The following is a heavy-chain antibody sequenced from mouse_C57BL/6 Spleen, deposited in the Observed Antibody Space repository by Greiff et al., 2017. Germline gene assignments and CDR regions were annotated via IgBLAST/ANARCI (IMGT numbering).Heavy chain of an antibody. CDR1: ASPFPASG. J-gene: IGHJ4*01. V-gene: IGHV1-64*01. D-gene: IGHD1-1*01. Sequence: VQLQQPGAELVKPGASLSFSAKPSASPFPASGMPGVKQRPGQGLEWIGMIHPNSGSTNYNEKFKSKATLTVDKSSSTAYMQLSSLTSEDSAVYYCARSFTTVDEDAMDYWGQGTSVTVSS. CDR2: IHPNSGST. CDR3: ARSFTTVDEDAMDY.